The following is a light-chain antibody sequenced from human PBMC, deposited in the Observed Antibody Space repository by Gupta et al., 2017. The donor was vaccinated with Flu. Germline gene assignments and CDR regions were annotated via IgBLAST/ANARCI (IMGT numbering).Light chain of an antibody. V-gene: IGLV1-51*02. CDR1: SSNIGKKY. J-gene: IGLJ3*02. CDR2: ENN. Sequence: QSVLTQPPSVSAAPRQKVTISCSGSSSNIGKKYVSWYQQLPGTAPKLLSEENNKRPSGIPDRFSGSKSGTSATLTITGLQTGDEAEYYCATWDSRLSAWVFGGGTKLTVL. CDR3: ATWDSRLSAWV.